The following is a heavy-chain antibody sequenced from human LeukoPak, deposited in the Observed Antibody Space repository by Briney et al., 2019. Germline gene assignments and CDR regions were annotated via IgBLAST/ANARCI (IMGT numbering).Heavy chain of an antibody. CDR1: GGSISSSNW. J-gene: IGHJ4*02. V-gene: IGHV4-4*02. CDR2: IYHSGST. CDR3: ARGIDVWGSYRCEFDY. Sequence: PSETLSLTCAVSGGSISSSNWWSWVRPPPGKGLEWIGEIYHSGSTNYNPSLKSRVTISVDKSKNQFSLKLSSVTAADTAVYYCARGIDVWGSYRCEFDYGGQGTLVTVSA. D-gene: IGHD3-16*02.